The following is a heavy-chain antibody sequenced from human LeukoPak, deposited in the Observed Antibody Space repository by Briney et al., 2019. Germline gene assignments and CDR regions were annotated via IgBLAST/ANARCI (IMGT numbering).Heavy chain of an antibody. V-gene: IGHV4-59*01. CDR3: ARDRGYYGSGSKFDP. Sequence: SETLSLTCTVSGGSISSYYWSWIRQPPGKGLEGIGYIYYSGSTNYNPSLKSRVTISVDTSKNQFSLKLSSVTAADTAVYYCARDRGYYGSGSKFDPWGQGTLVTVSS. CDR2: IYYSGST. CDR1: GGSISSYY. D-gene: IGHD3-10*01. J-gene: IGHJ5*02.